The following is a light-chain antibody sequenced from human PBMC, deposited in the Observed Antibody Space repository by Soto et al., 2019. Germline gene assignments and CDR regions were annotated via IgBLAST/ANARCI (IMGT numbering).Light chain of an antibody. CDR1: QGISSY. V-gene: IGKV1-8*01. CDR3: QQSHSSPLT. CDR2: AAS. Sequence: AMPMTHSPSSLYEFTAELVTTTRRASQGISSYLPWYQHKPGKAPKLLIYAASTLQSGVPSRFSGSGSGTDFTLTISSLQPEDSAAYYCQQSHSSPLTFGGGTKVDI. J-gene: IGKJ4*01.